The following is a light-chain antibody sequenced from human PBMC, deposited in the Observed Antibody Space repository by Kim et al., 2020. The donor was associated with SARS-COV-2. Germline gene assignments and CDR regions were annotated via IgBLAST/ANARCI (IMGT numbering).Light chain of an antibody. CDR1: QSVTSSY. CDR3: QHYGSSYT. Sequence: SLSPGERATLSCRASQSVTSSYLAWYQQRLGQAPRLLIYGASSTATGIPDRFSGSGSGTDFTLTISRLEPEDFAVYYCQHYGSSYTFGQGTKLEI. V-gene: IGKV3-20*01. CDR2: GAS. J-gene: IGKJ2*01.